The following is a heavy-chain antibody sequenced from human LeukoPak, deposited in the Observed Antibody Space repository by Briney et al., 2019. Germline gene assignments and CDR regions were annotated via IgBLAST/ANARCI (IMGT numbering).Heavy chain of an antibody. CDR1: GYSISSGYY. CDR2: IYHSGST. D-gene: IGHD3-22*01. J-gene: IGHJ3*02. Sequence: PSETLSLTCTVSGYSISSGYYWGWIRQPPGKGLEWIGRIYHSGSTYYDPSLKSRVTISVDTSKNQFSLKLSSVTAADTAVYYCARDSRRGYYAFDIWGQGTMVTVSS. V-gene: IGHV4-38-2*02. CDR3: ARDSRRGYYAFDI.